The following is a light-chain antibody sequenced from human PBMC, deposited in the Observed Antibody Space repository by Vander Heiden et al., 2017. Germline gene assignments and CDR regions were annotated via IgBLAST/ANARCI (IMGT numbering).Light chain of an antibody. CDR3: SSYTSSSTLGV. J-gene: IGLJ2*01. Sequence: ALLHPPASSAASPGPSTTISCTGTSSDVGGYNYVSWYQQHPGTAPKLMIYDVSNRPSGVSNRFSGSKSGNTASLTISGLQAEDEADYYCSSYTSSSTLGVFGGGTKLTVL. V-gene: IGLV2-14*01. CDR2: DVS. CDR1: SSDVGGYNY.